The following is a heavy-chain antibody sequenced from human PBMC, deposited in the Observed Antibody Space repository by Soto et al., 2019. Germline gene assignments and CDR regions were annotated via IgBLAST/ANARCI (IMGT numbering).Heavy chain of an antibody. CDR1: GFTFSSYA. D-gene: IGHD1-7*01. CDR2: ISGSGGST. J-gene: IGHJ6*02. CDR3: AKDGGAGTNAWYYGMDV. Sequence: PGGSLRLSCAASGFTFSSYAMSWVRQAPGKGLEWVSAISGSGGSTYYADSVKGRFTISRDNSKNTLYLQMNSLRAEDTAVYYCAKDGGAGTNAWYYGMDVWGQGTTVTVSS. V-gene: IGHV3-23*01.